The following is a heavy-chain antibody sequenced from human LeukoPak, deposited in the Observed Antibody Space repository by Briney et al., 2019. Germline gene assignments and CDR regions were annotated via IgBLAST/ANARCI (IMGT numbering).Heavy chain of an antibody. D-gene: IGHD4-11*01. J-gene: IGHJ4*02. CDR2: IYYSGST. CDR1: GGSISGYY. V-gene: IGHV4-59*08. CDR3: ANYHDYSNFQGAYYLDY. Sequence: SETLSLTCTVSGGSISGYYWSWIRQPPGKGLEWIGNIYYSGSTDYNPSLKSRVTISVDTSKNQFSLKLSSVTAADTAVYYCANYHDYSNFQGAYYLDYWGQGTLVTVSS.